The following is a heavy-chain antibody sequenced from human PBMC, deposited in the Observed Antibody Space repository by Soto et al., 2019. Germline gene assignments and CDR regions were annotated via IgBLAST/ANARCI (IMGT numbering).Heavy chain of an antibody. CDR3: ARSVGATTHFDY. CDR2: INAGNGNT. Sequence: SVKVSCTASGYTFTSYAMHWVRQAPGQRLEWMGWINAGNGNTKYSQKFQGRVTITRDTSASTAYMELSSLRSEDTAVYYCARSVGATTHFDYWGQGTLVTVSS. D-gene: IGHD1-26*01. CDR1: GYTFTSYA. V-gene: IGHV1-3*01. J-gene: IGHJ4*02.